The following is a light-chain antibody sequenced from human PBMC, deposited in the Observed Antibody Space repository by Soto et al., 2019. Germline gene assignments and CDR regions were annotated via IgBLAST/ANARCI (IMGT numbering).Light chain of an antibody. CDR1: QSVSSN. V-gene: IGKV3-15*01. J-gene: IGKJ2*01. CDR3: QQYNNWPPFT. Sequence: EIVMTQSPATLSVSPGERATLSCRASQSVSSNVAWYQQKPGQAPRLLISGASTRATGIPARFSGSGSGTEFTLTISSLQSADFAVYYCQQYNNWPPFTFGQGTNLEIK. CDR2: GAS.